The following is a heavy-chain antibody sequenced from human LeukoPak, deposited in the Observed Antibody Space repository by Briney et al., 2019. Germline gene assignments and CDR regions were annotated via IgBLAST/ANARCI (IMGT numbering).Heavy chain of an antibody. V-gene: IGHV3-30*02. CDR3: AKTDIVVVPAANNHWFDP. CDR1: GFTFSSYG. CDR2: IRYDGSNK. J-gene: IGHJ5*02. D-gene: IGHD2-2*01. Sequence: GGSLRLSCAASGFTFSSYGMHWVRQAPGKGLEWVAFIRYDGSNKYYADSVKGRFTISRDNSKNTLYLQMNSLRAEDTAVYYCAKTDIVVVPAANNHWFDPWGQGTLVTVSS.